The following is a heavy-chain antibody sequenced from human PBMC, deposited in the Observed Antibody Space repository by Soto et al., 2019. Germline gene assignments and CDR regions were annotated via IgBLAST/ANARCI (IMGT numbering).Heavy chain of an antibody. V-gene: IGHV3-33*01. CDR3: ARDGGCRYGYTVGCNWFDP. CDR1: GFTFSSYV. J-gene: IGHJ5*02. D-gene: IGHD5-12*01. Sequence: QVQLVESGGGVVQPGRSLRLSCAASGFTFSSYVMNWVRQAPGKGLEWVAVIWYDGSNKYYADSVKGRFTISRDNCKKTLYPQINSLRAEDTAVYYCARDGGCRYGYTVGCNWFDPWGQGTLVTVSS. CDR2: IWYDGSNK.